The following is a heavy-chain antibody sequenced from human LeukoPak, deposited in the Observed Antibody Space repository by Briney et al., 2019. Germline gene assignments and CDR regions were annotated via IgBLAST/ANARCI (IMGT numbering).Heavy chain of an antibody. V-gene: IGHV4-34*01. D-gene: IGHD1-14*01. CDR2: INHSGST. J-gene: IGHJ4*02. Sequence: SETLSLICAVYGGSFSGYYWSWIRQPPGKGVEWIGEINHSGSTNYNPSLKSRVTISVDTYKNQFSLKLSSVTAADTAMYYCARFPDRFDYWGQGTLVTVSS. CDR3: ARFPDRFDY. CDR1: GGSFSGYY.